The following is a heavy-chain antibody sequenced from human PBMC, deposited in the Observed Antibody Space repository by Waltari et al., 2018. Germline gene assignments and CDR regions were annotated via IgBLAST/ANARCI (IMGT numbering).Heavy chain of an antibody. D-gene: IGHD1-26*01. CDR3: AKIIVGATHFDY. J-gene: IGHJ4*02. CDR2: ISGSGGST. Sequence: EVQLLESGGGLVQPGGSLRLSCAASGFTFSSYAMSGVRQAPGKGLEWVSAISGSGGSTYYADSVKGRFTISRDNSKNTLYLQMNSLRAEDTAVYYCAKIIVGATHFDYWGQGTLVTVSS. CDR1: GFTFSSYA. V-gene: IGHV3-23*01.